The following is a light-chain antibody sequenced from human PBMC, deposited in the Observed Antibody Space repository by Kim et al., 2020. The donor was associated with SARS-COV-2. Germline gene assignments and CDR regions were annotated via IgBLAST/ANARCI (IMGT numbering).Light chain of an antibody. CDR1: SLRHSY. J-gene: IGLJ1*01. CDR2: NEN. CDR3: HSRISSTKEYV. V-gene: IGLV3-19*01. Sequence: ALGQAVRITCQGNSLRHSYAGWYQKKPGQAPQLIFCNENPRPAGIPGRFSCSSSGNADSLTIAGAQAEEEADYCYHSRISSTKEYVFGPGTKVTVL.